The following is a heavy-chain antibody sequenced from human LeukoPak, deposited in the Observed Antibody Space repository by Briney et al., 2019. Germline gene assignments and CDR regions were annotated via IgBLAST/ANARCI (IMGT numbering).Heavy chain of an antibody. CDR3: ARDSSYDYGDYADAFDI. J-gene: IGHJ3*02. CDR2: MNPNSGNT. D-gene: IGHD4-17*01. Sequence: GASVKVSCKASGYTFTSYDINWVRQATGQGLEWMGWMNPNSGNTGYAQKFQGRVTMTRNTSISTAYMELSSLRSEDTAVYYCARDSSYDYGDYADAFDIWGQGTMVTVSS. CDR1: GYTFTSYD. V-gene: IGHV1-8*01.